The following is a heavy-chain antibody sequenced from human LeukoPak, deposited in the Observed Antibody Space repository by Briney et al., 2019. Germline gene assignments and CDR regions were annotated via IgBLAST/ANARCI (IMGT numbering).Heavy chain of an antibody. CDR2: IYYSGST. D-gene: IGHD4-17*01. Sequence: PSETLSLTCTVSGGSISSYYWSWIRQPPGKGLEWIGYIYYSGSTNYNPSLKSRVTISIDTSKNQFSLKLSSVTAADTAVYYCARAEDYGDYAIDYWGQGTLVTVSS. J-gene: IGHJ4*02. CDR1: GGSISSYY. CDR3: ARAEDYGDYAIDY. V-gene: IGHV4-59*01.